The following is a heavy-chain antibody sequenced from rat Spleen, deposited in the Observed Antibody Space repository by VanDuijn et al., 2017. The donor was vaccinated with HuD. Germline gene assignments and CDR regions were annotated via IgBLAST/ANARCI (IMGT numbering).Heavy chain of an antibody. CDR3: ARPNYGYPFAY. D-gene: IGHD1-11*01. CDR2: ISYDGGGT. J-gene: IGHJ3*01. V-gene: IGHV5-7*01. Sequence: EVQLVESGGGLVQPGRSLKLSCAASGFTFSDYNMAWVRQAPKKGLEWVATISYDGGGTFYRDSVKGRVTISSDNARSTLYLQMDSLRSEDTATYYCARPNYGYPFAYWGQGTLVTVSS. CDR1: GFTFSDYN.